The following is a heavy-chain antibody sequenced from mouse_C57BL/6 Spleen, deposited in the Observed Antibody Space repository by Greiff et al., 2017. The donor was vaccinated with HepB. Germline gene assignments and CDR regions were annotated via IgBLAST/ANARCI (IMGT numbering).Heavy chain of an antibody. D-gene: IGHD1-2*01. CDR1: GYSITSGYG. CDR3: ARTARIKY. Sequence: EVKLQESGPGLVKPSQSLSLTCTVTGYSITSGYGWNWIRQLPGNKREWMGYISYSGSTNYNPSLKSRISITRDTSKNQFFLQLNSVTTEDTATYYCARTARIKYWGQGTTLTVSS. V-gene: IGHV3-2*02. CDR2: ISYSGST. J-gene: IGHJ2*01.